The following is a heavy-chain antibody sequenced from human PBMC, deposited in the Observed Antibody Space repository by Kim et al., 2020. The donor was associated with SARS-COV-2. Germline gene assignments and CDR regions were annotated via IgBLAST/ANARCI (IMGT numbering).Heavy chain of an antibody. D-gene: IGHD1-26*01. CDR1: GGSFSGYY. CDR2: INHSGST. Sequence: SETLSLTCAVYGGSFSGYYWSWIRQPPGKGLEWIGEINHSGSTNYNPSLKSRVTISVDTSKNQFSLKLSSVTAADTAVYYCARGGRIVGATYAYWGQGTLVTVSS. J-gene: IGHJ4*02. V-gene: IGHV4-34*01. CDR3: ARGGRIVGATYAY.